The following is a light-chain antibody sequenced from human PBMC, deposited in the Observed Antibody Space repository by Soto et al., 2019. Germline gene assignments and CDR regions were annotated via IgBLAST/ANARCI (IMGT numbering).Light chain of an antibody. V-gene: IGKV3-20*01. CDR2: GAS. J-gene: IGKJ3*01. CDR1: QIVSSSY. CDR3: HQYNVSPYS. Sequence: DIVLTQSPGTLSLSPGERATLSCRASQIVSSSYLAWYQQKPGQAPRLLIYGASSRATGIPDRFSGSGSGTDFTLTISRLEPEDFAVYYCHQYNVSPYSFGPGTTMDLK.